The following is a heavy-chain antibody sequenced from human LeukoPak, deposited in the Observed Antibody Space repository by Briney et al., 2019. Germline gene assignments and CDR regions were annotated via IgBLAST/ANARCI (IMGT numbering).Heavy chain of an antibody. D-gene: IGHD2-15*01. CDR3: ARFQWSAPPRTGLDY. CDR2: ISAYNGNT. Sequence: ASVKVSCKASGYTFTSYGISRVRQAPGQGPEWMGWISAYNGNTNYAQKLQGRVTMTTDTSTSTAYIELRSLRSDDTAVYYCARFQWSAPPRTGLDYWGQGTLVTVSS. CDR1: GYTFTSYG. J-gene: IGHJ4*02. V-gene: IGHV1-18*01.